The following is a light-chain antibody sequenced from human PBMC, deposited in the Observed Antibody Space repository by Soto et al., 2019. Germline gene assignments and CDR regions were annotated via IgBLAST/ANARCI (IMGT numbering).Light chain of an antibody. Sequence: QPVLTQPPSVSGAPGQRVTISCTGSSSNIGAGYDVHWYQQLPGTAPKLLIYGNSNRPSGVPDRFSGSKSGTSASLAITGLQAEDEADYYCQSYDSSPVFGGGAMLTVL. CDR3: QSYDSSPV. J-gene: IGLJ2*01. CDR1: SSNIGAGYD. V-gene: IGLV1-40*01. CDR2: GNS.